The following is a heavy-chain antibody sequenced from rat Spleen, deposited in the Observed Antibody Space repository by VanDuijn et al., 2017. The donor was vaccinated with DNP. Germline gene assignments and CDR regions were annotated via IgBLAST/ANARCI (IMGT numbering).Heavy chain of an antibody. CDR1: GFTFNNYW. V-gene: IGHV5-31*01. CDR2: ITNTGGTS. J-gene: IGHJ4*01. CDR3: TSLSMDA. D-gene: IGHD1-1*01. Sequence: EVQLVESGGGLVQPGRSLRLSCIGSGFTFNNYWMTWIRQAPGKGLEWVASITNTGGTSYYLDSVKGRFTISRDNAKNTLYLQMSSLRSEDTATYYCTSLSMDAWGQGASVTVSS.